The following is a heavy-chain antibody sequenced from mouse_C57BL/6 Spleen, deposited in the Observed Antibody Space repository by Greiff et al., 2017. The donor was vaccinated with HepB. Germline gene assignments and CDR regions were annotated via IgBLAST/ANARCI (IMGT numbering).Heavy chain of an antibody. V-gene: IGHV1-85*01. CDR1: GYTFTSYD. CDR2: IYPRDGST. CDR3: AREMGRSWFAY. Sequence: QVQLKQSGPELVKPGASVKLSCKASGYTFTSYDINWVKQRPGQGLEWIGWIYPRDGSTKYNEKFKGKATLTVDTSSSTAYMELHSLTSEDSAVYFCAREMGRSWFAYWGQGTLVTVSA. D-gene: IGHD4-1*01. J-gene: IGHJ3*01.